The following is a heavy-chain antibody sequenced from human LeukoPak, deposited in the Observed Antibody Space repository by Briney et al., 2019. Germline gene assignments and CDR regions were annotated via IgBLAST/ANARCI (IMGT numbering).Heavy chain of an antibody. D-gene: IGHD3-16*02. CDR2: IIPIFGTP. Sequence: GASVKVSCKASGGIFSSYAISWVRQAPGQGLEWMGGIIPIFGTPNYAQKFQGRVTITADESTSTAYMELISLRSEDTAVYYCASGDYVWGSYRVDYWGQGTLVTVST. V-gene: IGHV1-69*13. J-gene: IGHJ4*02. CDR1: GGIFSSYA. CDR3: ASGDYVWGSYRVDY.